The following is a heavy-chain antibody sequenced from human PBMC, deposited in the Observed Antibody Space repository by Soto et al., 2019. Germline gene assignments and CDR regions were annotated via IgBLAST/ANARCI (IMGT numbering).Heavy chain of an antibody. Sequence: ASVKVSCKASGYTFTCYYMHWVRQAPGQGLEWMGWINPNSGGTNYAQKFQGWVTMTRDTSISTAYMELSRLRSDDTAVYYCARIPAYYYYGMDVWGQGTTVTVSS. CDR1: GYTFTCYY. V-gene: IGHV1-2*04. CDR2: INPNSGGT. CDR3: ARIPAYYYYGMDV. D-gene: IGHD2-2*01. J-gene: IGHJ6*02.